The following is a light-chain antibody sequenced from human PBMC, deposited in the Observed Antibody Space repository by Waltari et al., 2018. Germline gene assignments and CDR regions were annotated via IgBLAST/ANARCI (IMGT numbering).Light chain of an antibody. CDR1: QSISSW. J-gene: IGKJ1*01. Sequence: DIQMTQSPSTLSASVGDRVTITCRASQSISSWLAWYQQKPRKSPKLLIYEVSSLESGVPSRFSCSGSVTEFTLTISSLQPDDFATYYCHQYNSYPWTFGQGTKVEIK. CDR2: EVS. CDR3: HQYNSYPWT. V-gene: IGKV1-5*01.